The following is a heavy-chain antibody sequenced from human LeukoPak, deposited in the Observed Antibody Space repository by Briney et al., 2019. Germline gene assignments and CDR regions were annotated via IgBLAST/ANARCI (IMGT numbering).Heavy chain of an antibody. Sequence: PGRSLRLSCAGSGFTFGGYGMHWFRQTPGKGLEWVAVIAYDGSRAFYADSVKGRFTISRDNSKNTMSVQMDDLRAEDTAVYYCTRYNNDHFDYWGQGTLVTVCS. CDR3: TRYNNDHFDY. V-gene: IGHV3-33*01. CDR2: IAYDGSRA. D-gene: IGHD1-14*01. J-gene: IGHJ4*02. CDR1: GFTFGGYG.